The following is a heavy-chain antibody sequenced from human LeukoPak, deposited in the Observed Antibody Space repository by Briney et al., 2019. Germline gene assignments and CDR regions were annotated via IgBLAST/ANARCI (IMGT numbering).Heavy chain of an antibody. V-gene: IGHV3-30-3*01. Sequence: GGSLRLSCAASGFTFSSYAMHWVRQAPGKGLEWVAVISYDGSNKYYADSVKGRFTISRDNSKNTLYLQMNSLRAEDTAVYYCARESSHLAAAGTDAFDIWGQGTMVTVSS. D-gene: IGHD6-13*01. CDR3: ARESSHLAAAGTDAFDI. J-gene: IGHJ3*02. CDR2: ISYDGSNK. CDR1: GFTFSSYA.